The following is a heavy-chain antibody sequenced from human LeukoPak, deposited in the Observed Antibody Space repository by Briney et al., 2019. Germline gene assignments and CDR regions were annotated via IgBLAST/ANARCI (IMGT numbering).Heavy chain of an antibody. V-gene: IGHV3-23*01. Sequence: PGGSLRLSCAASGSTFSDYYMSWIRQAPGKGLEWVSAISGSGGSTYYADSVKGRFTISRDNSKNTLYLQMNSLRAEDTAVYYCAKDRTCSGGSCYYYDAFDIWGQGTMVTVSS. CDR2: ISGSGGST. D-gene: IGHD2-15*01. CDR3: AKDRTCSGGSCYYYDAFDI. J-gene: IGHJ3*02. CDR1: GSTFSDYY.